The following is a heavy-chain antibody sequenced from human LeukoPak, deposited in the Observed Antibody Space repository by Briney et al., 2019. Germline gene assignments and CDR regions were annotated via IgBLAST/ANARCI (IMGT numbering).Heavy chain of an antibody. CDR2: ISSSSSYI. CDR1: EFTFSSYS. Sequence: PGGSLRLSCAASEFTFSSYSMNWVRQARGRGLEWVSSISSSSSYIYYADSVNGRFTISRDNAENSLYLKMNSLRAEDTAVDYCARGLSGGSCESWGQGTMVTVSS. CDR3: ARGLSGGSCES. D-gene: IGHD2-15*01. V-gene: IGHV3-21*01. J-gene: IGHJ3*01.